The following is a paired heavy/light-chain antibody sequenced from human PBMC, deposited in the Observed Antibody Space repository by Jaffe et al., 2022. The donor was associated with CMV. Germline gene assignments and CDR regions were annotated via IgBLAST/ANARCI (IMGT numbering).Heavy chain of an antibody. D-gene: IGHD2-8*02. J-gene: IGHJ6*02. Sequence: EVQLVESGGGLIQPGGSLRLSCAASGFTVGNNYMSWVRQAPGKGLEWVSVTFTGGLTYYADSVKGRFTISRDTSQNTLILQMSSLRAEDTGVYYCARDSTGYITGYFTGMDVWGQGTTVTVSS. CDR1: GFTVGNNY. CDR2: TFTGGLT. CDR3: ARDSTGYITGYFTGMDV. V-gene: IGHV3-53*01.
Light chain of an antibody. CDR3: QQYAFTLGT. CDR2: GAS. CDR1: QSFSSSY. J-gene: IGKJ1*01. V-gene: IGKV3-20*01. Sequence: EIVLTQSPGTLSLSPGERATLSCRASQSFSSSYIAWYQQKPGQAPRLLCYGASTRATGIPDRFSVSGSGTDFTLTISRLEPEDFAVYYCQQYAFTLGTFGQGTKVEIK.